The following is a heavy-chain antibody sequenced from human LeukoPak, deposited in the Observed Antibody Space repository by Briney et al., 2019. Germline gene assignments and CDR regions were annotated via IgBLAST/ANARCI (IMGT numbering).Heavy chain of an antibody. D-gene: IGHD1-1*01. CDR3: ARGVANWNDASSGVFDI. J-gene: IGHJ3*02. CDR2: INWNGGST. CDR1: GFTFDNYG. Sequence: GGSLRLSCAASGFTFDNYGMSWVRQAPGKGLEWVSGINWNGGSTGYADSVKGRFTISRGNAKNSLYLQMNSLRAEDTALYYCARGVANWNDASSGVFDIWGQGTMVTVSS. V-gene: IGHV3-20*04.